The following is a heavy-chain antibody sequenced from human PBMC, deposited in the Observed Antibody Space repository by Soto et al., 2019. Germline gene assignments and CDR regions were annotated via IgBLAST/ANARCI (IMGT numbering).Heavy chain of an antibody. CDR3: ARYVNPYDTAVWFAP. J-gene: IGHJ5*02. Sequence: QVQLQESGPGLVKPSETLSLTCTVSGGSTRNYFWSWIRQPPGKGLEWIGCIYYSGTTNYNSSLKSRVTISLDTSKNQFSLRLRSVTAADTAVYYCARYVNPYDTAVWFAPWGQGTLVTVSS. V-gene: IGHV4-59*01. D-gene: IGHD3-9*01. CDR2: IYYSGTT. CDR1: GGSTRNYF.